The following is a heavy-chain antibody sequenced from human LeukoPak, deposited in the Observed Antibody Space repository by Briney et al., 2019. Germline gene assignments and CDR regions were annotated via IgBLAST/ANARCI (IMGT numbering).Heavy chain of an antibody. Sequence: ASVKVSCKASGYTFTSYDINWVRQATGQGLEWMGWMNPNSGNTGYAQKFQGRVTITRNTSISTAYMELSSLRSEDTAVYYCARGVWAAAGTFSGRIEDYWGQGTLVTVSS. CDR3: ARGVWAAAGTFSGRIEDY. V-gene: IGHV1-8*01. CDR1: GYTFTSYD. J-gene: IGHJ4*02. CDR2: MNPNSGNT. D-gene: IGHD6-13*01.